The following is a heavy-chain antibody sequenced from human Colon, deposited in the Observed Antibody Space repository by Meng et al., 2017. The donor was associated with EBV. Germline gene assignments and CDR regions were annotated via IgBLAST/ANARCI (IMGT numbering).Heavy chain of an antibody. CDR2: IYYSGTT. V-gene: IGHV4-39*01. Sequence: HLQLQASGPGRVKPSXTLPLTCTVSGGSISSTSYFWGWILQPPGKRLGWFASIYYSGTTYSNPSLKSRLTISVDTSKNQFSLKLSSVTAADTAVYYCARRPTGIDYWGQGTLVTVSS. CDR3: ARRPTGIDY. CDR1: GGSISSTSYF. J-gene: IGHJ4*02. D-gene: IGHD2-8*02.